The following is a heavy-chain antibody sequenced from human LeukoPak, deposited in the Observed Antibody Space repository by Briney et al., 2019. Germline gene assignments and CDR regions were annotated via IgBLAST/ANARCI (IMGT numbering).Heavy chain of an antibody. CDR3: ARGYSYGPEGHYGMDV. Sequence: ASVKVSCKASGYTFTSYYVHWVRQAPGQGLEWMGIINPSGGSTSYAQKFQGRVTMTRDTSTSTVYMELSSLRSEATAVYYCARGYSYGPEGHYGMDVWGKGTTVTVSS. CDR2: INPSGGST. CDR1: GYTFTSYY. J-gene: IGHJ6*04. D-gene: IGHD5-18*01. V-gene: IGHV1-46*01.